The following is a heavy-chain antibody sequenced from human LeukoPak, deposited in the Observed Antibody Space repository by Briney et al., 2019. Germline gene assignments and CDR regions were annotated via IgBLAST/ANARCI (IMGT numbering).Heavy chain of an antibody. CDR3: AKLKGGFEELEAGLDD. D-gene: IGHD3-10*01. CDR1: GCTFDDYA. V-gene: IGHV3-9*03. J-gene: IGHJ4*02. CDR2: ISWNSGSI. Sequence: GGSLRLSCAASGCTFDDYAMHWLRQASGKGLEWVSGISWNSGSIGYADSVKGRFTISRDNAKNSLYLQMNSPRAEDMALYYWAKLKGGFEELEAGLDDWGQGSMVTASS.